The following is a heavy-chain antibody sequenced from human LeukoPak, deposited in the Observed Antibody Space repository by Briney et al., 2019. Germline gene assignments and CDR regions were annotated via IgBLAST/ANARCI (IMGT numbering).Heavy chain of an antibody. J-gene: IGHJ4*02. D-gene: IGHD6-19*01. CDR3: ARDKGSGWYSDY. CDR2: ISAYNGNT. Sequence: ASVKVSCKASGYTFTSYGISWVRQAPGQGLEWMGWISAYNGNTNYAHKLRGRVTMTTDTSTSTAYMELRSLRSDDTAVYYCARDKGSGWYSDYWGQGTLVTVSS. V-gene: IGHV1-18*01. CDR1: GYTFTSYG.